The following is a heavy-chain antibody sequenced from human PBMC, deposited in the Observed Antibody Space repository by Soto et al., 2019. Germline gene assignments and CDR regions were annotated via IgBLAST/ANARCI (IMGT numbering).Heavy chain of an antibody. J-gene: IGHJ1*01. CDR2: IYYSGST. Sequence: QLQLQESGPGLVKPSETLSLTCTVSGGSISSSSYYWGWIRQPPGKGLEWIGSIYYSGSTYYNPSLKSRVTISVDTSKNQFSLKLSSVTAADTAVYYCARRVVVRGGYFQHWGQGTLVTVSS. CDR3: ARRVVVRGGYFQH. D-gene: IGHD2-15*01. V-gene: IGHV4-39*01. CDR1: GGSISSSSYY.